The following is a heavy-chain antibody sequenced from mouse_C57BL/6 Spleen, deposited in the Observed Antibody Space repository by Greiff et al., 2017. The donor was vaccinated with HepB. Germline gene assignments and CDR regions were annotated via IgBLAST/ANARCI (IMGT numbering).Heavy chain of an antibody. Sequence: EVMLVESGGGLVQPGGSMKLSCVASGFTFSNYWMNWVRQSPETGLEWVAQIRLKSDNYATHYAESVKGRFTISRDDSKSSVYLQMNNLRAEDTGIYYCTGGLGPGFAYWGQGTLVTVSA. D-gene: IGHD4-1*01. J-gene: IGHJ3*01. V-gene: IGHV6-3*01. CDR2: IRLKSDNYAT. CDR1: GFTFSNYW. CDR3: TGGLGPGFAY.